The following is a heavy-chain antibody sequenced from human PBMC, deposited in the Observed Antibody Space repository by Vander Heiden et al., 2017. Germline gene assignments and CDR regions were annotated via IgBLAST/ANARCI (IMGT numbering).Heavy chain of an antibody. Sequence: EVQLVESGGGLIQPGGSLRLPCAASGFTVSSTYMSWVRQAPGKGLEWVSVIYSGGSTYYADSVKGRFTISRDNSKNTLYLQMNSLRAEDTAVYYCARAFLAGYYDSSGYFDYWGQGTLVTVSS. J-gene: IGHJ4*02. V-gene: IGHV3-53*01. CDR2: IYSGGST. CDR1: GFTVSSTY. CDR3: ARAFLAGYYDSSGYFDY. D-gene: IGHD3-22*01.